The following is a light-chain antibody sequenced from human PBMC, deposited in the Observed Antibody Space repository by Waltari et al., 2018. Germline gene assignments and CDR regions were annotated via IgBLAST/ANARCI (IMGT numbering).Light chain of an antibody. J-gene: IGLJ2*01. CDR2: DVS. CDR3: SSHTSNNVVV. CDR1: SSDVGSYDY. V-gene: IGLV2-14*01. Sequence: QSALTQPASVSGSPGQSITISCTGTSSDVGSYDYVSWYQQHPGKAPKVMIYDVSNRPSGVSNRFSGSKSGNTSYLTISGLQAEDEADYYCSSHTSNNVVVFGGGTKLTVL.